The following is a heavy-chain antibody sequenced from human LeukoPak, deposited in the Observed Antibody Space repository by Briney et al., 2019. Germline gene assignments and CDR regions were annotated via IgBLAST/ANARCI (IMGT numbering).Heavy chain of an antibody. CDR2: ISGSGGST. CDR3: AKEPIAAAGFNWFDP. J-gene: IGHJ5*02. CDR1: GFAFSSYV. Sequence: QPGGSLRPSCAASGFAFSSYVLHWVRRAPGKGLEWVSAISGSGGSTYYADSVEGRFTISRDNSKNTLYLQMNSLRAEDTAVYYCAKEPIAAAGFNWFDPWGQGTLVTVSS. V-gene: IGHV3-23*01. D-gene: IGHD6-13*01.